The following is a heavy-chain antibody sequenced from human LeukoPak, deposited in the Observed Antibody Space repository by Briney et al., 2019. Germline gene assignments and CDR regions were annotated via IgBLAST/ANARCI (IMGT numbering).Heavy chain of an antibody. D-gene: IGHD5-24*01. CDR3: TRVGYIDEGIDY. V-gene: IGHV3-7*04. CDR1: GFTFSNYW. J-gene: IGHJ4*02. CDR2: IKQDGSKK. Sequence: GGSLRLSCVASGFTFSNYWMTWLRQAPGKGLEWVANIKQDGSKKSYVDSVKGRFTISRDNAKNSLYLQMNSLRAEDTAIYYCTRVGYIDEGIDYWGQGTLVTVSS.